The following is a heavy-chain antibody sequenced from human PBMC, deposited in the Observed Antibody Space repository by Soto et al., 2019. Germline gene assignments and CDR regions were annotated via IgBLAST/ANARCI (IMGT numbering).Heavy chain of an antibody. CDR2: IYYSGST. V-gene: IGHV4-30-4*01. CDR3: ARSNAEGGLAFDY. J-gene: IGHJ4*02. D-gene: IGHD1-26*01. Sequence: PSETLSLTCTVSGGSISSGDYYWSWIRQPPGKGLEWIGYIYYSGSTYYNPSLKSRVTISVDTSKNQFSLKLSSVTAADTAVYYCARSNAEGGLAFDYWGQGTLVTVSS. CDR1: GGSISSGDYY.